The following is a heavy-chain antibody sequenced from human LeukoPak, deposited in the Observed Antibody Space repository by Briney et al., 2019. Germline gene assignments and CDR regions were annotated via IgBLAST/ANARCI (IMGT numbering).Heavy chain of an antibody. D-gene: IGHD2-2*01. CDR3: ARQGQPRCFDY. J-gene: IGHJ4*02. CDR2: IYYSGNT. V-gene: IGHV4-39*01. Sequence: SETLSLTCTVSGGSIGSSIYYWGWIRQPPGKGLEWIGSIYYSGNTYYNPSLKSRVTISVDTSKNQSSLKLSSVTAADTAVYYCARQGQPRCFDYWGQGTLVTVSS. CDR1: GGSIGSSIYY.